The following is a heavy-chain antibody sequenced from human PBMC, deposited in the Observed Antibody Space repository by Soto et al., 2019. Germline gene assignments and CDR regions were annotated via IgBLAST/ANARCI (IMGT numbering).Heavy chain of an antibody. Sequence: GESLKISCKGSGYSFTSYWISWVRQMPGKGLEWMGRIDPSDSYTTYSPSFQGHVTIAADKSISTAYLQWSSLKASDTAMYYCARPYYDFWRGYYTRYYYYGMDVWGQGTTVTVSS. J-gene: IGHJ6*02. CDR3: ARPYYDFWRGYYTRYYYYGMDV. D-gene: IGHD3-3*01. CDR1: GYSFTSYW. CDR2: IDPSDSYT. V-gene: IGHV5-10-1*01.